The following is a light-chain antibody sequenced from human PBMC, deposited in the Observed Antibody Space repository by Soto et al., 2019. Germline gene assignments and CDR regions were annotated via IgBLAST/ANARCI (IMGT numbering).Light chain of an antibody. CDR1: SSNIGAGYD. J-gene: IGLJ1*01. V-gene: IGLV1-40*01. CDR2: GNS. Sequence: QSVLTQPPSVSGAPGQRVTISCTGSSSNIGAGYDVRWYQQLPGTAPKLLIYGNSNRPSGVPDRFSGSKSGTSASLAITGLQAEDEADYYCQSYDSSLSVLSGTGTKVTVL. CDR3: QSYDSSLSVL.